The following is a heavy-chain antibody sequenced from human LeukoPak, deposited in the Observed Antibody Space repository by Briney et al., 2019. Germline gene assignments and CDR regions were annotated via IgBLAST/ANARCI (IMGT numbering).Heavy chain of an antibody. CDR3: ARRSGLRYFDWLSTETYYFDY. D-gene: IGHD3-9*01. CDR2: IYYSGST. J-gene: IGHJ4*02. V-gene: IGHV4-59*08. Sequence: SETLSLTGTVSGGSISSYYCSCILQSPGKGLEWIGYIYYSGSTHYNPSLKSRVTISVDTSKNQFSLKLSSVTAADTAVYYCARRSGLRYFDWLSTETYYFDYWGQGTLVTVSS. CDR1: GGSISSYY.